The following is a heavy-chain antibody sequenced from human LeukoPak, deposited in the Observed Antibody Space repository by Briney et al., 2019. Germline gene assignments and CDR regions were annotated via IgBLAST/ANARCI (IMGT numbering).Heavy chain of an antibody. J-gene: IGHJ4*02. CDR1: GGSFSGYY. V-gene: IGHV4-34*01. D-gene: IGHD4-17*01. Sequence: PSETLSLTRAVYGGSFSGYYWSWIRQPPGKGLEWIGEINHSGSTNYNPSLKSRVTISVDTSKNQFSLKLSSVTAADTAVYYCARAPRVSTVDFDYWGQGTLVTVSS. CDR2: INHSGST. CDR3: ARAPRVSTVDFDY.